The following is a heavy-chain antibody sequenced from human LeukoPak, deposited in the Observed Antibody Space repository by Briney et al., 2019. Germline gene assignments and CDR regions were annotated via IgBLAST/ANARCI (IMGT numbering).Heavy chain of an antibody. J-gene: IGHJ1*01. V-gene: IGHV3-66*01. CDR2: IYSGGST. Sequence: GGSLRLSCAASGFTVSNNYMNWVRQAPGKGLEWVSVIYSGGSTSYADSVKGRFTISRDNSRNTVSLQMNALRAEDTAVYYCARGNSYDSSGYPEYFQNWGQGTLVTVSS. CDR1: GFTVSNNY. D-gene: IGHD3-22*01. CDR3: ARGNSYDSSGYPEYFQN.